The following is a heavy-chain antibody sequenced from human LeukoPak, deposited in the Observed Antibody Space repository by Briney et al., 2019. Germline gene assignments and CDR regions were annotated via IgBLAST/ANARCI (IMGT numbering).Heavy chain of an antibody. V-gene: IGHV1-18*01. CDR2: ISAYNGNT. CDR1: GYTFTSYG. J-gene: IGHJ4*02. CDR3: ARDLWIQNFFDY. D-gene: IGHD5-18*01. Sequence: EASVKVSCKASGYTFTSYGISWVRKAPGQGLEWMGWISAYNGNTNYAQKLQGRVTMTTDTSTSTAYMELRSLRSDDTAVYYCARDLWIQNFFDYWGQGTLVTVSS.